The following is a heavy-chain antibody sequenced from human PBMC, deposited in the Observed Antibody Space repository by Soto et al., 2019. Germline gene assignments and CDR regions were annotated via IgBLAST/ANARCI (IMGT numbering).Heavy chain of an antibody. J-gene: IGHJ6*01. CDR1: VGSIVTGSYY. CDR3: ARLPQESNYYGMDV. V-gene: IGHV4-39*01. CDR2: IYYSANT. Sequence: PSETLCVTCTFSVGSIVTGSYYWGWIRQPPGKGLEWLGHIYYSANTYYPPSLKSRVTISVDTSKNQFSLRLSSVTAADTAVYYRARLPQESNYYGMDVWGQGTTVTVSS.